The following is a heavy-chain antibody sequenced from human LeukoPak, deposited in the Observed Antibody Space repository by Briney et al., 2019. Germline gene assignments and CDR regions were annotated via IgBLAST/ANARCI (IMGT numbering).Heavy chain of an antibody. CDR3: ARIDSTYYYDSSGYYKINNAFDI. CDR2: IFYISWA. CDR1: CGVMSSSCYF. J-gene: IGHJ3*02. V-gene: IGHV4-39*01. Sequence: SPTLSLTCTVSCGVMSSSCYFCGWICHPPRMRLLLLGCIFYISWAYYNPSLKSRVTISVDTSKNQFSLKLSSVTAADTAVYYCARIDSTYYYDSSGYYKINNAFDIWGQGTMVTVSS. D-gene: IGHD3-22*01.